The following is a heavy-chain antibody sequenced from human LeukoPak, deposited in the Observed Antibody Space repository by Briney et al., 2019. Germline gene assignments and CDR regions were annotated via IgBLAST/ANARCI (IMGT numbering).Heavy chain of an antibody. CDR2: ISSSSSYI. V-gene: IGHV3-21*01. CDR1: GFTFSSYS. J-gene: IGHJ4*02. Sequence: GGSLRLSCAASGFTFSSYSMNWVRQAPGKGLEWVSSISSSSSYIYYADSVKGRFTISRDNAKNSLYLQMNSLRAEDTAVYYCAKVSGQWELVRYYFDYWGQGTLVTVSS. CDR3: AKVSGQWELVRYYFDY. D-gene: IGHD1-26*01.